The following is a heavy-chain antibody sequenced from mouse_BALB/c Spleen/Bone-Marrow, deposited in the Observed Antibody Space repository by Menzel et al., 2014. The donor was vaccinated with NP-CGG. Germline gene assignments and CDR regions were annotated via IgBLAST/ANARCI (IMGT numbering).Heavy chain of an antibody. CDR3: ARLGRGLDY. Sequence: VTLVESGAALARPGASVKLSCKASGYTFTSYWMQWVKQRPGQGLEWIGAIYPGDGDTRYTQKFKGKATLTADKSSSTAYMQLSSLASEDSAVYYCARLGRGLDYWGQGTTLTVSS. D-gene: IGHD4-1*01. CDR2: IYPGDGDT. J-gene: IGHJ2*01. V-gene: IGHV1-87*01. CDR1: GYTFTSYW.